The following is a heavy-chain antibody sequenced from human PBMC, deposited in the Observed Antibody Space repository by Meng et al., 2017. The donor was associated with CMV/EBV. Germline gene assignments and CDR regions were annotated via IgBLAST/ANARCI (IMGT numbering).Heavy chain of an antibody. CDR3: AKDEYSSSSGYYYGMDV. D-gene: IGHD6-6*01. V-gene: IGHV3-30*02. CDR1: GFTFSSYG. Sequence: GGSLRLSCAASGFTFSSYGMHWVRQAPGKGLEWVAFIRYDGSNKYCADSVKGRFTISRDNSKNTLYLQMNSLRAEDTAVYYCAKDEYSSSSGYYYGMDVWGQGTTVTVSS. J-gene: IGHJ6*02. CDR2: IRYDGSNK.